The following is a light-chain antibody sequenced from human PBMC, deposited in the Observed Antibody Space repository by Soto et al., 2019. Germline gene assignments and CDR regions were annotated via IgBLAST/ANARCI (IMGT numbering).Light chain of an antibody. V-gene: IGKV3-20*01. Sequence: EIVLTQSPGTLSLSPGERATLSCRASQSVSSSYLAWYQQKPGQAPGLLIYGASSRATGIPDRFSGSGSGTDFTLTISRLEPEDFAVYYCQEYGSSRTFGQGTKVEIK. CDR2: GAS. CDR3: QEYGSSRT. J-gene: IGKJ1*01. CDR1: QSVSSSY.